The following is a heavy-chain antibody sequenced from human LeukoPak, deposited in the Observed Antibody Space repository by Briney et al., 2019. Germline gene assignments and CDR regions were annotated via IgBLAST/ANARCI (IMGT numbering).Heavy chain of an antibody. J-gene: IGHJ4*02. CDR3: ARSLWFGELLFDY. V-gene: IGHV3-7*01. CDR1: GFTFSSYW. D-gene: IGHD3-10*01. Sequence: GGSLRLSCAASGFTFSSYWMSWVRQAPGKGLEWVANIRQDGSERYYVDSVKGRFTISRDNAKNSLYLQMNSLRAEDTAVYYCARSLWFGELLFDYWGQGTLVTVSS. CDR2: IRQDGSER.